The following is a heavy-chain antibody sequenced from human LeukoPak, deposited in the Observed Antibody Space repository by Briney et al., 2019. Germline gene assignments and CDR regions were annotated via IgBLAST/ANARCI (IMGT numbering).Heavy chain of an antibody. V-gene: IGHV3-23*01. CDR2: INYSGGGT. CDR3: ARETGGVLWFGETD. D-gene: IGHD3-10*01. J-gene: IGHJ4*02. Sequence: GGSLRLSCAASGFTLSSYAMTWVRQAPGKGLEWVSTINYSGGGTYYADSVEGRFTISRDNSKNTLYLQMNSLRAEDTAIYYCARETGGVLWFGETDWGQGTLVAVSS. CDR1: GFTLSSYA.